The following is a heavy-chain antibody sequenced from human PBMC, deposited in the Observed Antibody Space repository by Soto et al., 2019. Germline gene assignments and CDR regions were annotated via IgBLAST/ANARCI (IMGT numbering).Heavy chain of an antibody. Sequence: GGSLRLSCVSPGFTFDDYAMQWVRQAPGKGLEWVSGISWNSGSIGYADSVKGRFTISRDNAKNSLYLQMNSLRAEDTALYYCAKDTGDGVVTAAGGMDVWGQGTTVTVSS. CDR3: AKDTGDGVVTAAGGMDV. D-gene: IGHD2-21*02. CDR1: GFTFDDYA. J-gene: IGHJ6*02. CDR2: ISWNSGSI. V-gene: IGHV3-9*01.